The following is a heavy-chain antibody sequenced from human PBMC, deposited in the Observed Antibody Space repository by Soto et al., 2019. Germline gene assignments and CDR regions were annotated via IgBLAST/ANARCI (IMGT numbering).Heavy chain of an antibody. Sequence: SVKVSRKDSGYTCTSYGIRWVRQAPGQGLEWMGLISAYNGNTNYPQKLQGRVTMTPDTSTSTAYMELRSLRSDDTAVYYCARDREPRDGYEADYWGQGTLVTVSS. CDR1: GYTCTSYG. D-gene: IGHD5-12*01. J-gene: IGHJ4*02. CDR2: ISAYNGNT. CDR3: ARDREPRDGYEADY. V-gene: IGHV1-18*01.